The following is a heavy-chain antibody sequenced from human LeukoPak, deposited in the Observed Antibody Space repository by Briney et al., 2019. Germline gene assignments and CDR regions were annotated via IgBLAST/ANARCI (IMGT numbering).Heavy chain of an antibody. J-gene: IGHJ4*02. CDR2: IYYSGST. V-gene: IGHV4-61*01. CDR1: GGSVSSGSYY. D-gene: IGHD3-9*01. CDR3: ARGLVTYYYDY. Sequence: PSETLSLTCTVSGGSVSSGSYYWSWIRQPPGKGLEWIGYIYYSGSTNYNPSLKSRVTISVDTSKNQFSLKLSSVTAADTAVYYCARGLVTYYYDYWGQGTLVTVSS.